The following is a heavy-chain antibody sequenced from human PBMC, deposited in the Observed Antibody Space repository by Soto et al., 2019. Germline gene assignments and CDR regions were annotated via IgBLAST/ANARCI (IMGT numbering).Heavy chain of an antibody. CDR1: GFTFTSSA. V-gene: IGHV1-58*01. CDR2: IVVGSGNT. J-gene: IGHJ6*02. Sequence: GASVKVSCKASGFTFTSSAVQWVRQARGQRLEWIGWIVVGSGNTNYAQKFQERVTITRDMSTSTAYMELSSLRSEDTAVYYCAAASASNILGPYYGMDVWGQGTTVTVSS. CDR3: AAASASNILGPYYGMDV. D-gene: IGHD4-4*01.